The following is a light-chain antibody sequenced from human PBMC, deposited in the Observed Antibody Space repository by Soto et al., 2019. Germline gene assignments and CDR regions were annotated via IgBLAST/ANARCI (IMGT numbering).Light chain of an antibody. V-gene: IGKV3-20*01. CDR3: QQYASAPIT. Sequence: ETELTQSPGTLSLFPGERATLSCRAGQSVSTTYLAWYQQKPGQVPRLLIYHASRRAIGIPERFSGSGSGTDFTLTISRLQPEDFAMYYCQQYASAPITFGQGTRLEIK. CDR1: QSVSTTY. CDR2: HAS. J-gene: IGKJ5*01.